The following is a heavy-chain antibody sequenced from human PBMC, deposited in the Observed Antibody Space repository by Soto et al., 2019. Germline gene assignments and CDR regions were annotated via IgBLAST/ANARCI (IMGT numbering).Heavy chain of an antibody. Sequence: QVQLVDSGGGVVQPGRSLRLSCAASGASGFTFTNYGMHWVRQAPGKGLEWVAVIWYDGSNKYYADSVKGRFTISRDNSKNTLYLQMNSLRAEDTAVYYCARAITDYSNFYTRNHYYYGMDVWGQGTTVTVSS. CDR3: ARAITDYSNFYTRNHYYYGMDV. CDR1: GFTFTNYG. D-gene: IGHD4-4*01. V-gene: IGHV3-33*01. CDR2: IWYDGSNK. J-gene: IGHJ6*02.